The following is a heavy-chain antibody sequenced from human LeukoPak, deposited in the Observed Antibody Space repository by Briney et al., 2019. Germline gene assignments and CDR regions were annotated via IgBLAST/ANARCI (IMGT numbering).Heavy chain of an antibody. CDR3: AVPGIAVASPPDV. CDR1: GGSISSSNW. V-gene: IGHV4-4*02. Sequence: SETLSLTCAVSGGSISSSNWWSWVRQPPGKGLEWIGEIYHSGSTNYNPSLKSRVTISVDKSKNQFSLKLSSVTAADTAVYYCAVPGIAVASPPDVWGKGTTVTISS. D-gene: IGHD6-19*01. J-gene: IGHJ6*04. CDR2: IYHSGST.